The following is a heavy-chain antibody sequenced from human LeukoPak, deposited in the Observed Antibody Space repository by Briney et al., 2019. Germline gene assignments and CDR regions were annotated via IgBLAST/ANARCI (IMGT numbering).Heavy chain of an antibody. J-gene: IGHJ4*02. V-gene: IGHV1-24*01. D-gene: IGHD5-18*01. CDR2: FDPEDGET. Sequence: ASVKVSCKVSGYTLTELSMHWVRQAPGKGLEWMGGFDPEDGETIYAQKFQGRVTMTEDTSTDTAYMELSSLRSEDTAVYYCATSLKKAMVIDYWGQGTLVTVSS. CDR1: GYTLTELS. CDR3: ATSLKKAMVIDY.